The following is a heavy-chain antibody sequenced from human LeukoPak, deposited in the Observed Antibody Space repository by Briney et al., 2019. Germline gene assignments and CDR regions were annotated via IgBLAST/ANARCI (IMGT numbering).Heavy chain of an antibody. J-gene: IGHJ4*02. CDR1: GFTFSSYG. CDR2: ISYDGSNK. Sequence: GGSLRLSCAASGFTFSSYGMHWVRQAPGKGLEWVAVISYDGSNKYYADSVKGRFTISRDNSKNTLYLQMNSLRAENTAVYYCAKTSPPDYADYLDYWGQGTLVTVSS. V-gene: IGHV3-30*18. CDR3: AKTSPPDYADYLDY. D-gene: IGHD4-17*01.